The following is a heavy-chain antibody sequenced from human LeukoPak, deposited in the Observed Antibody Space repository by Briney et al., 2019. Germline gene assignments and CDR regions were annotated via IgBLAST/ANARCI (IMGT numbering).Heavy chain of an antibody. J-gene: IGHJ4*02. Sequence: GGSLRLSCAASGFTFSNAWMSWVRQAPGRGLEWVGRIKRKGDGGTIDYAAPVKGRLSISRDDSKNTLYLQMNSLKSEDTAVYYCTAGTGRSDFDYWGQGTLVTVSS. CDR2: IKRKGDGGTI. V-gene: IGHV3-15*01. D-gene: IGHD3/OR15-3a*01. CDR3: TAGTGRSDFDY. CDR1: GFTFSNAW.